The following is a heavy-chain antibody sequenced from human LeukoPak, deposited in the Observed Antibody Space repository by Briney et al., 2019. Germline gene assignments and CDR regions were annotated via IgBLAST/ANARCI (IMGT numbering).Heavy chain of an antibody. V-gene: IGHV4-34*01. D-gene: IGHD2-15*01. CDR3: VRGDGNYFDY. J-gene: IGHJ4*02. Sequence: PSETLSLTCAVYGGSFSGYYWSWIRQPPGKGLEWIGEINHSGSTNYNPSLKSRVSMSLDTSKNQLSLKLTSVTAADAAVYYCVRGDGNYFDYWGQGALVTVSS. CDR1: GGSFSGYY. CDR2: INHSGST.